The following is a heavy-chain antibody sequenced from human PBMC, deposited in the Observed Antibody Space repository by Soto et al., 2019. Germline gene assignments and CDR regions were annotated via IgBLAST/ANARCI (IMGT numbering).Heavy chain of an antibody. J-gene: IGHJ5*01. Sequence: VPLSDTCSAGGGSSGGYSWRCIRQTAGKGLEWTGRIYTSGSTNYNPSLKRRVTTSVDTSKNQFSLTLSSVTAADTAVYYCAREGEAARPFVAGPGSFDSWGQGTLVTVSS. CDR3: AREGEAARPFVAGPGSFDS. CDR1: GGSSGGYS. V-gene: IGHV4-4*07. CDR2: IYTSGST. D-gene: IGHD6-6*01.